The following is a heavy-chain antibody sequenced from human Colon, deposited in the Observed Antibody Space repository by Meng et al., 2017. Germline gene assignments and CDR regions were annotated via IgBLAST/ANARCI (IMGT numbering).Heavy chain of an antibody. Sequence: VRLHEPGPGLGRPSETLSLNCTVSGGSVSSGVHYWSWIRQPPGKGLEWIVYIDYSRSINYYPSLKSRVTMSVDTSKNQFSLNLSSVTAADTAVYYCAGGPWELDYWGQGTLVTVSS. D-gene: IGHD1-26*01. CDR1: GGSVSSGVHY. CDR2: IDYSRSI. CDR3: AGGPWELDY. V-gene: IGHV4-61*08. J-gene: IGHJ4*02.